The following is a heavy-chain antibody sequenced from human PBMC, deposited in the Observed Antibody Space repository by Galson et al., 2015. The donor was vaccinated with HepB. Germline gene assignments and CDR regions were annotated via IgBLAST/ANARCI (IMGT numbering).Heavy chain of an antibody. J-gene: IGHJ4*02. CDR1: GFSFTSYW. V-gene: IGHV5-10-1*01. CDR3: ARQPYTSSHEGSDY. D-gene: IGHD6-13*01. Sequence: QSGAEVKKPGESLRISCKGSGFSFTSYWISWVRQMPGKGLEWMGRIDPSDSYTNYSPSFRGHVTISADKSISTAYLQWGSLKASDTAMYYCARQPYTSSHEGSDYWGQGTLVTVSS. CDR2: IDPSDSYT.